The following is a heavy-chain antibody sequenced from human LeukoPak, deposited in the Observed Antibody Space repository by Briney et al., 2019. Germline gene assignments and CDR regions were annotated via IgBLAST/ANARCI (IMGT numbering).Heavy chain of an antibody. V-gene: IGHV4-59*08. CDR1: RGSISSYY. CDR2: VYYTGST. CDR3: ARLTGDAFDI. Sequence: SETLSLTCTVSRGSISSYYWSWVRQPPGKGLEWIGYVYYTGSTNYNPSLKSRVTISVDTSKNQFSLKLSSVTAADTAVYYCARLTGDAFDIWGQGTMVTVSS. J-gene: IGHJ3*02. D-gene: IGHD2-8*02.